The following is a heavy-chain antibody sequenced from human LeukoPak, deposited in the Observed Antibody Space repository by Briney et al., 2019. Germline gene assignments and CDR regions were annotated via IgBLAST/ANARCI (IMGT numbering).Heavy chain of an antibody. J-gene: IGHJ1*01. V-gene: IGHV3-21*01. CDR3: ESDSTTLTTAYFQH. CDR1: GFTFSSYS. Sequence: GGSLRLSCAAFGFTFSSYSMNWVRQAPGKGLEWVSSISSSSSYIYYADSVKGRFTIFRDNDKNSLYLQMNSLSAEDTAMYYCESDSTTLTTAYFQHWGQGTLVTVSS. D-gene: IGHD1-26*01. CDR2: ISSSSSYI.